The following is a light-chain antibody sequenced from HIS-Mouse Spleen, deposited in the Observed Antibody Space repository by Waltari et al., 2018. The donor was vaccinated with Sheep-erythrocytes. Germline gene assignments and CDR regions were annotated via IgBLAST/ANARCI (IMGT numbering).Light chain of an antibody. J-gene: IGLJ2*01. CDR1: SSDVGSYNL. CDR2: EGS. Sequence: QSALTQPASVSGSPGQSITISCTGTSSDVGSYNLVSWYQQHPGKAPKLMIYEGSKRPSGVSNCFSGSKSGNTASLTISGLQAEYEADYYCCSYAGSSTLVFGGGTKLTVL. V-gene: IGLV2-23*01. CDR3: CSYAGSSTLV.